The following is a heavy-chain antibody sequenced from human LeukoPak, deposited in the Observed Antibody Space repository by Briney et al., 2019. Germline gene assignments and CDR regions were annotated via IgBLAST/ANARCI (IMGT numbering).Heavy chain of an antibody. Sequence: PSETLSLTCAVYGGSFSGYYWSWIRQPPGKGLEWIGEINHSGSTNYNPSLKSRVTMSVDTSKNQFSLKLSSVTAADTAVYYCAREQAALGRYFDWLPFDYWGQGTLVTVSS. V-gene: IGHV4-34*01. CDR1: GGSFSGYY. D-gene: IGHD3-9*01. CDR3: AREQAALGRYFDWLPFDY. CDR2: INHSGST. J-gene: IGHJ4*02.